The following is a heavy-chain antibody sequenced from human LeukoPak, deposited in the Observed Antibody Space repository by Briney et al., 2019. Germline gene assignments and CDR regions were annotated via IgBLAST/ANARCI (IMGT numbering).Heavy chain of an antibody. J-gene: IGHJ4*02. CDR1: GGTFSSYA. D-gene: IGHD3-3*01. CDR2: IIPIFGTA. V-gene: IGHV1-69*01. CDR3: AMTYYDFWSGYYSLES. Sequence: VASVKVSCKASGGTFSSYAISWVRQAPGQGLEWMGGIIPIFGTANYAQKFQGRVTITADESTSTAYMELSSLRSEDAAVYYCAMTYYDFWSGYYSLESWGQGTLVTVSS.